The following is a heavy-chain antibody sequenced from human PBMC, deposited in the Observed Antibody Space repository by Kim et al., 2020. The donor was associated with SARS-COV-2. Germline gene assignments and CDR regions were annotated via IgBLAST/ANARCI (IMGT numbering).Heavy chain of an antibody. Sequence: SLKSRVTISVDTSKNQFSLKLSSVTAADTAVYSCARYFGWEPPAGDAFDIWGQGTMVTVSS. D-gene: IGHD1-26*01. CDR3: ARYFGWEPPAGDAFDI. V-gene: IGHV4-31*02. J-gene: IGHJ3*02.